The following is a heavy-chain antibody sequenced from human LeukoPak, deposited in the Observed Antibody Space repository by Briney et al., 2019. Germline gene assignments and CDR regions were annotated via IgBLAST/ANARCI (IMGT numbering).Heavy chain of an antibody. V-gene: IGHV1-69*13. CDR1: GGTFSSYA. J-gene: IGHJ3*02. CDR3: ATAGGSVFGGVGAFDI. Sequence: SVKVSCKASGGTFSSYAISWVRQAPGQGLEWMGGIIPIFGTADYAQKFQGRVTITADESTSTAYMGLSSLRSEDTAVYYCATAGGSVFGGVGAFDIWGQGTMVTVSS. D-gene: IGHD2-8*02. CDR2: IIPIFGTA.